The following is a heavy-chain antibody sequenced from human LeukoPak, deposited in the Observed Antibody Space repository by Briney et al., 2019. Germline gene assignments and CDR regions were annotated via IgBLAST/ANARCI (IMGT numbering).Heavy chain of an antibody. J-gene: IGHJ4*02. CDR1: GGSFSGYY. D-gene: IGHD3-16*01. V-gene: IGHV4-34*01. CDR3: ARAGEELPPPLFDY. Sequence: SETLSLTCAVYGGSFSGYYWSWIRQPPGKGLEWIGEINHSGSTNYNPSLKSRVTISVDTSKNQFSLKLSSVTAADTAVYYCARAGEELPPPLFDYWGQGTLVTVSS. CDR2: INHSGST.